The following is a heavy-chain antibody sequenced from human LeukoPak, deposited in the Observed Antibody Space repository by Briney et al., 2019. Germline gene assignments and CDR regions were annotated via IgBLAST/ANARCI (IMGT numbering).Heavy chain of an antibody. Sequence: GGPLRLSCAASGFTVSSNYMSWVRQAPGKGLEWVSVIYSGGSTYYADSVKGRFTISRDNAKNSLYLQMNSLRAEDTAVYYCARGVLRYFDWLFLDAFDIWGQGTMVTVSS. CDR1: GFTVSSNY. J-gene: IGHJ3*02. CDR2: IYSGGST. CDR3: ARGVLRYFDWLFLDAFDI. D-gene: IGHD3-9*01. V-gene: IGHV3-53*01.